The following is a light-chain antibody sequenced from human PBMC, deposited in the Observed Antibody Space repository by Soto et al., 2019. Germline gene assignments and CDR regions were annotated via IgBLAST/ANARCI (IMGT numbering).Light chain of an antibody. Sequence: NQRTQSPSTLSGSVGDRVTITCRASQTISSWLAWYQQKPGKAPKLLIYKASTRESGVPDRFSGSGSGTDFTLTISSLQAEDVAVYYCQQYYSTPREFGQGSMV. J-gene: IGKJ1*01. CDR2: KAS. CDR1: QTISSW. V-gene: IGKV1-5*03. CDR3: QQYYSTPRE.